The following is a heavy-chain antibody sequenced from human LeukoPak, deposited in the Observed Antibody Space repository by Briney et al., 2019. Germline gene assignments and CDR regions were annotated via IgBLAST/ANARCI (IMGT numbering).Heavy chain of an antibody. CDR2: IRYDGSDK. CDR3: ARDRHYYDSSGYYYVGSAFDI. Sequence: GGSLRLSCAASGFTFSSYGMHWVRQAPGKGLEWVAFIRYDGSDKYYADSVKGRFAISRDNSKKTLYLQMNSLRAEDTAVYYCARDRHYYDSSGYYYVGSAFDIWGQGTMVTVSS. D-gene: IGHD3-22*01. V-gene: IGHV3-30*02. J-gene: IGHJ3*02. CDR1: GFTFSSYG.